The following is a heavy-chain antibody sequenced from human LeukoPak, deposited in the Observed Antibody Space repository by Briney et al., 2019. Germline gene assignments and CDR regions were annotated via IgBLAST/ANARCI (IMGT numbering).Heavy chain of an antibody. Sequence: PGGSLRLSCVASGFTFSASYMTWVRQPPGKGLEWLSYISENSGDTNYADSVKGRFTVSRDNAKNSLYLQMNSLRAEDTAVYYCATAGDAIDSVMIWDFWGQGTLVTVSS. CDR2: ISENSGDT. J-gene: IGHJ4*02. CDR1: GFTFSASY. D-gene: IGHD3/OR15-3a*01. CDR3: ATAGDAIDSVMIWDF. V-gene: IGHV3-11*05.